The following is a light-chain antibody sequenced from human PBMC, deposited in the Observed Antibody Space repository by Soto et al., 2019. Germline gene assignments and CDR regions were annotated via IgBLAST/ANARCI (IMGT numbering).Light chain of an antibody. V-gene: IGKV3-20*01. CDR3: QQYGSSPSWT. CDR2: GAS. J-gene: IGKJ1*01. CDR1: QSVSSSY. Sequence: EIVLTQSPGTLSLSPGERATLSCRASQSVSSSYLAWYQQKPGQAPRLLLYGASSRATGIPDRFSGSGSGTDRTLTISRLEPEDFAVYYCQQYGSSPSWTFGQGTKVELK.